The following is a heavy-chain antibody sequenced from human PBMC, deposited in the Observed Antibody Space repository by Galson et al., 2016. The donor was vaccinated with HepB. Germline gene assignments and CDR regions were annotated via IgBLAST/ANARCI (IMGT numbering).Heavy chain of an antibody. CDR3: ARDLSRGTRSIAARPPLDH. J-gene: IGHJ4*02. CDR2: LSYDETNK. CDR1: GFTFNSYS. Sequence: SLRLSCAASGFTFNSYSMHWVRQAPGKGLEWVAVLSYDETNKDYADSVKGRFTITRDTSNYTLYLQMNSLRVQDTAVSYCARDLSRGTRSIAARPPLDHWGQGILVTVSS. V-gene: IGHV3-30*04. D-gene: IGHD6-6*01.